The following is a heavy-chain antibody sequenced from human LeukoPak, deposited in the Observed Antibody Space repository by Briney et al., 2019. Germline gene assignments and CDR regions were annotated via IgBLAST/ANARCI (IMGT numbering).Heavy chain of an antibody. Sequence: PSETLSLTRTVSGGSIFSYYWSWTRQPPGKGLEWVGYIHYSGTTNYNPSLKSRVTISVDTSKNQFSLKLSSVTAADTAVYYCARHWYSSSSGGYYFDYWGQGTLVTVSS. CDR1: GGSIFSYY. V-gene: IGHV4-59*08. CDR2: IHYSGTT. CDR3: ARHWYSSSSGGYYFDY. J-gene: IGHJ4*02. D-gene: IGHD6-6*01.